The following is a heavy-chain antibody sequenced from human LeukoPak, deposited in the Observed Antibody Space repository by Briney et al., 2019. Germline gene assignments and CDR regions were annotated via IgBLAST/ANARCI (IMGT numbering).Heavy chain of an antibody. CDR2: IYYSGTT. CDR1: GGSISSYY. D-gene: IGHD6-13*01. Sequence: SETLSLTRTVSGGSISSYYWSWIRPPPGKGLEWIGYIYYSGTTNYNPSLKSRVTISVDTSKNQFSLKLSSVTAADTAVYYCARGVYIAAAQYAYWGQGTLVTVSS. J-gene: IGHJ4*02. V-gene: IGHV4-59*01. CDR3: ARGVYIAAAQYAY.